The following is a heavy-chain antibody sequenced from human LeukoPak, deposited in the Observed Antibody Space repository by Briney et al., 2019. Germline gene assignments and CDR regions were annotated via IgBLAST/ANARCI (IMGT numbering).Heavy chain of an antibody. CDR2: ISSSSSTI. CDR3: AKEEFRYYYDSSGLKGMDV. Sequence: GGSLRLSCAASGFTFSSYSMNWVRQAPGKGLEWVSYISSSSSTIYYADSVKGRFTISRDNSKNTLYLQMNSLRAEDTAVYYCAKEEFRYYYDSSGLKGMDVWGQGTTVTVSS. D-gene: IGHD3-22*01. CDR1: GFTFSSYS. V-gene: IGHV3-48*01. J-gene: IGHJ6*02.